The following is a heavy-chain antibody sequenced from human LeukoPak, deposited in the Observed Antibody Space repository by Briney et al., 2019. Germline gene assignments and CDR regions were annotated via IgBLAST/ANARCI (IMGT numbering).Heavy chain of an antibody. CDR2: IDWDDDK. CDR3: ARIRVGATEHRDAFDF. D-gene: IGHD1-26*01. J-gene: IGHJ3*01. Sequence: SGPTLVNPTQTLTLTCTFSGFSLSTSGMCVSWIRQPPGKALEWLARIDWDDDKFYSTSLKTRLTISKDTSKNQVVLTMTNMDPVDTATYYCARIRVGATEHRDAFDFWGQGTMVTVSS. CDR1: GFSLSTSGMC. V-gene: IGHV2-70*17.